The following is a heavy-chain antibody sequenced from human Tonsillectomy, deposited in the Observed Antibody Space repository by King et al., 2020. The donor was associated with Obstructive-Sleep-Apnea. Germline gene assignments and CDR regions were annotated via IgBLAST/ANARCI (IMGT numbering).Heavy chain of an antibody. CDR1: GCTVSSNY. D-gene: IGHD3-10*02. J-gene: IGHJ4*02. V-gene: IGHV3-66*01. CDR2: IYIGGST. Sequence: VQLVESGGGLVPPGGSLRLSCASSGCTVSSNYMSWVRQAPGTGLEWVSVIYIGGSTYFAESGKGRFTISRDNSKNTLYLQMNSLRAEDTAVYYCARDLGSGTYYNGFWGQGTLVTVSS. CDR3: ARDLGSGTYYNGF.